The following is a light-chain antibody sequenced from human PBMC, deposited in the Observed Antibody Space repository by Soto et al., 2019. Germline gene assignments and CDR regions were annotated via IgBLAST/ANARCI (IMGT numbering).Light chain of an antibody. Sequence: QSALTQPASVSGSPGQSITMSCTGSSSDFGDDKYVSGYQQQPGKGPNLLIYGVSKRPSGVSNRFSGSKSGNTASLTISGLQVEDEADYICGSFTTSRIWVFGGGTKVTVL. V-gene: IGLV2-14*01. CDR2: GVS. CDR1: SSDFGDDKY. J-gene: IGLJ3*02. CDR3: GSFTTSRIWV.